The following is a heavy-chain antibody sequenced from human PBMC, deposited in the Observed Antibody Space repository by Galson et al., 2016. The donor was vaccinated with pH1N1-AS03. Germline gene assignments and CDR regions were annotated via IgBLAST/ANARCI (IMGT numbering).Heavy chain of an antibody. V-gene: IGHV2-5*02. Sequence: PALVKPTQTLTLTCAFSGFSLATSGVGVGWIRQPPGKALEWLALIYWDDDKLYNPSLKSRLTVTKDTSKNLVVLTLTDMDPVVTATYFCTRSRYYNTNLYYFDYWGQGTLVTVSS. J-gene: IGHJ4*02. CDR3: TRSRYYNTNLYYFDY. CDR1: GFSLATSGVG. CDR2: IYWDDDK. D-gene: IGHD2/OR15-2a*01.